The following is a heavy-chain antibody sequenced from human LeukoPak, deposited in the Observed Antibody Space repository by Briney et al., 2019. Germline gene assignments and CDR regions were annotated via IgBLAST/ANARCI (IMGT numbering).Heavy chain of an antibody. D-gene: IGHD3-22*01. CDR3: ASDTSFYYDSSGYYGGDY. CDR2: IKQDGSEK. Sequence: GGSLRLSCAASGFTFSSYWMSWVRQAPGKGLEWGANIKQDGSEKYYVDSVKGRFTISRDNAKNSLYLQMNSLRAEDTAVYYCASDTSFYYDSSGYYGGDYWGQGTLVTVSS. J-gene: IGHJ4*02. V-gene: IGHV3-7*01. CDR1: GFTFSSYW.